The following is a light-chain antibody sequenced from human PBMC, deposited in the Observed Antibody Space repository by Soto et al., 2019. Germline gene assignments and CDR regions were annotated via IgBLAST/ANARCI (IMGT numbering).Light chain of an antibody. Sequence: QSVLTQLPSVSGAPGQRVTISCTGSSSNIGAGYDVHWYQQLPGTAPKLLIYGNSNRPSGVPDRFSGSKSGTSASLAITGLQAEDEADYYCQSYDSSLSGVVFGGGIKLTVL. CDR2: GNS. CDR1: SSNIGAGYD. J-gene: IGLJ2*01. CDR3: QSYDSSLSGVV. V-gene: IGLV1-40*01.